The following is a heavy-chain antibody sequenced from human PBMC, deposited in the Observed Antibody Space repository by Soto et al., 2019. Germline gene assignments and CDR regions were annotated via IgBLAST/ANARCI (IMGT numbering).Heavy chain of an antibody. J-gene: IGHJ6*02. CDR1: GFTFDDYA. CDR3: TKDITARLNGLDV. CDR2: ISWNSGTI. Sequence: PGGSLRLSCAASGFTFDDYAMHWVRQAPGKGLEWVSGISWNSGTIGYADSVKGRFTISRDNAKNSLSLQMNSLRAEDTALYYCTKDITARLNGLDVWGQGTTVTVSS. V-gene: IGHV3-9*01.